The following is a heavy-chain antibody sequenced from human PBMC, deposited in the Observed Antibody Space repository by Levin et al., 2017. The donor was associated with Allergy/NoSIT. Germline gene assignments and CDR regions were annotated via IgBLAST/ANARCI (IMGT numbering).Heavy chain of an antibody. V-gene: IGHV3-23*01. D-gene: IGHD3-16*01. J-gene: IGHJ4*02. CDR3: AKSIFAYMSSSRDFDY. CDR2: ISGTAGTT. CDR1: GFTLSSYV. Sequence: GESLKISCAASGFTLSSYVMTWVRQAPGKGLEWVSIISGTAGTTDYADSVKGRFTVSSDNSTNTLYLQMNSLRVEDTARYYCAKSIFAYMSSSRDFDYWGQGTLVTVSS.